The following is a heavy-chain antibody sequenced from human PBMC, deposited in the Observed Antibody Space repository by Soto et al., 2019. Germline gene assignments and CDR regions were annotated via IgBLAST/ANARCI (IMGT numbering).Heavy chain of an antibody. CDR1: GYSFTSYW. V-gene: IGHV5-51*01. J-gene: IGHJ5*02. D-gene: IGHD4-17*01. CDR3: ARHGWGDYADGGFDP. Sequence: PGESLKISCKGSGYSFTSYWIGWVRQMPGKGLEWMGIIYPGDSDTRYSPSFQGQVTISADKSISTAYLQWSSLKASDTAMYYCARHGWGDYADGGFDPWGQGTLVTVSS. CDR2: IYPGDSDT.